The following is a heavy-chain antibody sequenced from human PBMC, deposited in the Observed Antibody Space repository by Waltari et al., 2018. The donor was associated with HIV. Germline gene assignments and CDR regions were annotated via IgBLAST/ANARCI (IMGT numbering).Heavy chain of an antibody. CDR1: GYSLRSGYS. D-gene: IGHD3-10*01. CDR2: NYHRWST. J-gene: IGHJ6*02. V-gene: IGHV4-38-2*02. CDR3: AREVRGYGSGSYSSVYYYYGMDV. Sequence: QVQLQESGPGLVKPSKTMSLTCAVPGYSLRSGYSWAWIRSPLGKGLAWIGSNYHRWSTCDNPSLKSRVTISGDTTKYQFSLKLRSVTAADTAVYYCAREVRGYGSGSYSSVYYYYGMDVWGQGTTVTVSS.